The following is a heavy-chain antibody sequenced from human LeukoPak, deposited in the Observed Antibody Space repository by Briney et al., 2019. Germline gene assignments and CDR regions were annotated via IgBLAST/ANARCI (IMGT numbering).Heavy chain of an antibody. CDR3: ARDPRWLTPDCTSTSCYENYFDP. CDR1: GYSISNGYQ. V-gene: IGHV4-38-2*02. D-gene: IGHD2-2*01. Sequence: SETRSLTCAVSGYSISNGYQWAWIRQPPGKTLEWIGSIYHSGSAHYNTSLKSRVTISVDTSNNHFSLRLSSVTAADTAVYYCARDPRWLTPDCTSTSCYENYFDPWGQGTLVTVSS. J-gene: IGHJ5*02. CDR2: IYHSGSA.